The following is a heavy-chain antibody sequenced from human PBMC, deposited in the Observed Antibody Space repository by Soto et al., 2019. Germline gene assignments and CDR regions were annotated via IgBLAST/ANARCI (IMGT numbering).Heavy chain of an antibody. J-gene: IGHJ4*02. CDR3: ARQVVTASSPMYYFDY. D-gene: IGHD2-21*02. CDR2: IFYSGST. V-gene: IGHV4-39*01. CDR1: GGSISSGSYY. Sequence: SETLSLTCTVSGGSISSGSYYGGWIRQPLGKGLEWIGSIFYSGSTYYNPSLRSRVTISVDTSKSQFSLKLSSVTAADTAIYYCARQVVTASSPMYYFDYWGQGTLVTVS.